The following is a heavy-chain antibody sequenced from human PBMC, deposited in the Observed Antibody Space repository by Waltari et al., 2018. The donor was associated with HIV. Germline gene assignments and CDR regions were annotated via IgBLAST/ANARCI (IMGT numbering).Heavy chain of an antibody. CDR1: GLQFAYYA. CDR2: ISWDSDTM. V-gene: IGHV3-9*01. CDR3: AKVAMTTVTSYAIDI. D-gene: IGHD4-17*01. J-gene: IGHJ3*02. Sequence: EVQLVESGGGLVEPGGSLRLSCAASGLQFAYYAMHCVRPAPGTGLEWVSGISWDSDTMGYAYSVKGRFTISRDNARNSLSLQMNSLRAEDTALYYCAKVAMTTVTSYAIDIWGLGTMVTVSS.